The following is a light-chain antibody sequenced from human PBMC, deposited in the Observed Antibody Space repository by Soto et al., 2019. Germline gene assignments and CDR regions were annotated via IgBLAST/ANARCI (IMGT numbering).Light chain of an antibody. CDR1: QSVARY. CDR2: DAS. Sequence: EIVLTQSPATLSLSPGERATLSCRASQSVARYLAWYQLKPGQAPRLLIYDASNRATGIPARFSGSGSGTDFTLTISSLEPEDFAVYYCQQRSKWLTFGGGNKVELK. CDR3: QQRSKWLT. V-gene: IGKV3-11*01. J-gene: IGKJ4*01.